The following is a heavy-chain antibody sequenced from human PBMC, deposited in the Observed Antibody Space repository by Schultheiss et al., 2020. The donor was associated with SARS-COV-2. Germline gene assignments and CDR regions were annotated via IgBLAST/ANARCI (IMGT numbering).Heavy chain of an antibody. J-gene: IGHJ3*02. Sequence: GESLKISCAASGFTFSSYEMNWVRQAPGKGLEWVSYISSSGSTIYYADSVKGRFTISRDNAKNSLYLQMNSLRAEDTAVYYCARDTRKGSGWQPDAFDIWGQGTMVTVSS. CDR3: ARDTRKGSGWQPDAFDI. V-gene: IGHV3-48*03. CDR2: ISSSGSTI. D-gene: IGHD6-19*01. CDR1: GFTFSSYE.